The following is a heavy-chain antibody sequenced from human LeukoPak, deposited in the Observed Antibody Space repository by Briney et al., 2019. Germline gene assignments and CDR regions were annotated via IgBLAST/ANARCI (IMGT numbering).Heavy chain of an antibody. Sequence: GGSLRLSCAASGFTFSGYRMTWVRQAPGKGLEWVANIKRDGSEKYYIDSVKGRFTISRDNAKNSLYLQMNSLRAEDTAVYYCARDDYGGNSRYFQHWGQGTLVTVSS. D-gene: IGHD4-23*01. CDR3: ARDDYGGNSRYFQH. CDR2: IKRDGSEK. CDR1: GFTFSGYR. V-gene: IGHV3-7*03. J-gene: IGHJ1*01.